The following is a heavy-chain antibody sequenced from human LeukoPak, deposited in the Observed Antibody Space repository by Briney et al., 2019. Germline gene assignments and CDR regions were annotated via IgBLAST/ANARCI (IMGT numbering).Heavy chain of an antibody. Sequence: GGSLRLSCAASGFTFSSYSMNWVRQAPGKGLEWVSSISSSSSYIYYADSVKGRFTISRDNAKNSLYLQMNSLKTEDTAVYYCTRLAGYSTPQPLMDVWGQGTTVTVSS. V-gene: IGHV3-21*04. D-gene: IGHD5-18*01. CDR1: GFTFSSYS. CDR3: TRLAGYSTPQPLMDV. J-gene: IGHJ6*02. CDR2: ISSSSSYI.